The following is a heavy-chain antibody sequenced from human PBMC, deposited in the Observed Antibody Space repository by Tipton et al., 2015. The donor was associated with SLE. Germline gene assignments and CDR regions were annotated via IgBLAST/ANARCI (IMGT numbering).Heavy chain of an antibody. Sequence: TLSFTCTVSGGSISSYSWSWIRQPPGKGLEWIGYIYHSGSTYYNPSLKSRVTISVDRSKNQFSLKLSSVTAADTAVYYCASGHYYDSSGYYFDYWGQGTLVTVSS. CDR2: IYHSGST. J-gene: IGHJ4*02. V-gene: IGHV4-30-2*01. D-gene: IGHD3-22*01. CDR1: GGSISSYS. CDR3: ASGHYYDSSGYYFDY.